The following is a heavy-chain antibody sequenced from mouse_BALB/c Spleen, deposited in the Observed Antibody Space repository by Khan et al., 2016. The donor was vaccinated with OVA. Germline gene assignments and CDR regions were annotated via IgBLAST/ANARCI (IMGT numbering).Heavy chain of an antibody. CDR1: GFTFSNYA. V-gene: IGHV5-6-5*01. J-gene: IGHJ4*01. Sequence: EVELVESGGGLVKPGGSLTLSCAASGFTFSNYAMSWVRQTPEKRLEWCTSITTGGSTYYSDTVKSPCTILSDNARNILYLQMISLRSEDTYYCAHGLHAMDYWGQGTSVTVSS. D-gene: IGHD1-1*01. CDR2: ITTGGST. CDR3: GLHAMDY.